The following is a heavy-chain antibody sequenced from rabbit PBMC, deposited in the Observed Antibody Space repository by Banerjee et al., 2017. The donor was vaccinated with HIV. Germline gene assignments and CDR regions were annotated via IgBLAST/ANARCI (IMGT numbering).Heavy chain of an antibody. D-gene: IGHD7-1*01. Sequence: QEQLVESGGGLVQPEGSLTLTCTASGFSFSSSYWMCWVRQAPGKGPEWIGCIYAGSSGSTYYATWAKGRFTISKTSSTTVTLQMTSLTAADTATYFCARGAGYAGYDFNLWGQGTLVTVS. J-gene: IGHJ4*01. V-gene: IGHV1S45*01. CDR3: ARGAGYAGYDFNL. CDR1: GFSFSSSYW. CDR2: IYAGSSGST.